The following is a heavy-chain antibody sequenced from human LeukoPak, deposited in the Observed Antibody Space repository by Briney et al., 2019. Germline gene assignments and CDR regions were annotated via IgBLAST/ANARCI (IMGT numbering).Heavy chain of an antibody. Sequence: SETLSLTCAVYGGSFSGYYWSWIRQPPGKGLEWIGEINHSGSTNYNPSLKSRVTISVDTSKNQFSLKLSSVTAADTAVYYCARGSGYYDFWSGYRPHWFDPWGQGTLVTVSS. CDR1: GGSFSGYY. CDR3: ARGSGYYDFWSGYRPHWFDP. CDR2: INHSGST. D-gene: IGHD3-3*01. V-gene: IGHV4-34*01. J-gene: IGHJ5*02.